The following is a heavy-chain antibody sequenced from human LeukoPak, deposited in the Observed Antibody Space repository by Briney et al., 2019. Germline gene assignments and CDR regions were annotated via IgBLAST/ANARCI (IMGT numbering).Heavy chain of an antibody. V-gene: IGHV3-64*02. Sequence: GGTLSLSCAASGFTFSSYTMHWVRQAPAKGLEYVSAINSNGGSTYYADSVKGRFTISRDNAKNSLYLQMNSLRAEDTAVYYCAELGITMIGGVWGKGTTVTISS. CDR1: GFTFSSYT. J-gene: IGHJ6*04. CDR3: AELGITMIGGV. D-gene: IGHD3-10*02. CDR2: INSNGGST.